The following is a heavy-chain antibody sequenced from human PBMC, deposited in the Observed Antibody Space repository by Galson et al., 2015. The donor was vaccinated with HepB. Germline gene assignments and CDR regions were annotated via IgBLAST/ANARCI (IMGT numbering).Heavy chain of an antibody. Sequence: SLRLSCAASGFTFSSYAMHWVRQAPGKGLEWVAVISYDGSNKYYADSVKGRFTISRDNSKNTLYLQMNSLRAEDTAVYYCARDSIRAVDYWGQGTLVTVSS. J-gene: IGHJ4*02. CDR2: ISYDGSNK. V-gene: IGHV3-30-3*01. D-gene: IGHD3-10*01. CDR3: ARDSIRAVDY. CDR1: GFTFSSYA.